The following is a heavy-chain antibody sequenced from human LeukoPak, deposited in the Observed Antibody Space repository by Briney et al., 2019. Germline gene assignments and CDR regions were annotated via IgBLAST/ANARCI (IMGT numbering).Heavy chain of an antibody. CDR3: ARVIVVPISVLDY. D-gene: IGHD3-22*01. CDR2: IYYSGST. J-gene: IGHJ4*02. V-gene: IGHV4-39*01. CDR1: GGSISSSSYY. Sequence: SETLSLTCTVSGGSISSSSYYWGWIRQPPGKGLEWIGSIYYSGSTYYNPSLKSRVTISVDTSKNQFSLKLSSVTAADTAVYYCARVIVVPISVLDYWGQGTLVTVSS.